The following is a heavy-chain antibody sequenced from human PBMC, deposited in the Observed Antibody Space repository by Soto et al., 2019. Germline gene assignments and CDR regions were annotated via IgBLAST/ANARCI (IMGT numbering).Heavy chain of an antibody. CDR1: GGSISSSSYY. Sequence: QLQLQESGPGLVKPSETLSLTCTVSGGSISSSSYYWGWIRQPPGKGLEWIGSIYYSGSTYYNPSLQSRVTISVDTSKNQFPLKLSSVTAADTAVYYCARGGSGFDYWGQGTLVTVSS. J-gene: IGHJ4*02. D-gene: IGHD1-26*01. CDR2: IYYSGST. CDR3: ARGGSGFDY. V-gene: IGHV4-39*01.